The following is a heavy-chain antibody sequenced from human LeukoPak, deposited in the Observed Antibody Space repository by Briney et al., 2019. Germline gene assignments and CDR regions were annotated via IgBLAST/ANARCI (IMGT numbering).Heavy chain of an antibody. Sequence: GASVKVSCKDSGYTFTGYYMHCVRQAPGQGLEWMRWINPNSGGTNYAQKFQGRVTMTRDTSISTAYMELSRLRSDDTAVYYCARDKSGYSYSPFDYWSQGTLVTVSS. CDR1: GYTFTGYY. D-gene: IGHD5-18*01. V-gene: IGHV1-2*02. CDR2: INPNSGGT. CDR3: ARDKSGYSYSPFDY. J-gene: IGHJ4*02.